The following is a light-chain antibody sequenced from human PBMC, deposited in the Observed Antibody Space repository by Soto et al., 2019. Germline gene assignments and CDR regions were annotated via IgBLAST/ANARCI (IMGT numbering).Light chain of an antibody. Sequence: QSVLTQPACVSVSPGQSITVSCTGTSSDVGAYDYVSWYQQHPGKGPKLLIYDVTRRPSGVSNRFSGSQSGNTASLTISGLHVEDEADYYCASYTTSDTLLFGTGTKVTVL. CDR3: ASYTTSDTLL. V-gene: IGLV2-14*03. CDR2: DVT. CDR1: SSDVGAYDY. J-gene: IGLJ1*01.